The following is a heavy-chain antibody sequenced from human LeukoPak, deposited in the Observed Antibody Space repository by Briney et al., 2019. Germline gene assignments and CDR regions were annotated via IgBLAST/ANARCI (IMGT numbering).Heavy chain of an antibody. CDR2: IYHSGST. D-gene: IGHD3-22*01. Sequence: SETLSLTCAVSGGSISSSNWWSWVRQPPGKGLEWIGEIYHSGSTNYNPSLKSRVTISVDKSKNQFFLKLSSVTAADTAVYYCATQNPYYYDSSGYYLPRLYYFDYWGQGTLVTVSS. CDR3: ATQNPYYYDSSGYYLPRLYYFDY. J-gene: IGHJ4*02. V-gene: IGHV4-4*02. CDR1: GGSISSSNW.